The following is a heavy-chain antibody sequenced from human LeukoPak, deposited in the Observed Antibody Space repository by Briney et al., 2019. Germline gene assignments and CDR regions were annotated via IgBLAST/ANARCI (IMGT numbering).Heavy chain of an antibody. V-gene: IGHV1-69*05. CDR1: GGTFSSYA. CDR2: IIPIFGTA. CDR3: ARHLGYCSSTSCLEYYYYYYMDV. Sequence: AASVKVSRKASGGTFSSYAISWVRQAPGQGLEWMGRIIPIFGTANYAQKFQGRVTITTDESTSTAYMELSSLRSEDTAVYYCARHLGYCSSTSCLEYYYYYYMDVWGKGTTVTVSS. D-gene: IGHD2-2*01. J-gene: IGHJ6*03.